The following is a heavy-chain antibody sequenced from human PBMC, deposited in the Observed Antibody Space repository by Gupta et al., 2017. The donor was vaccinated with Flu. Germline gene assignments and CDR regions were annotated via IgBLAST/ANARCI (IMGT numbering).Heavy chain of an antibody. CDR2: ISRGSDYI. V-gene: IGHV3-21*01. J-gene: IGHJ6*03. D-gene: IGHD3-10*01. CDR3: TTSVGINMVRGIMDV. Sequence: EVQLVESGVGLVKPGGSLTLSCAASGFTFNVYGMNWVRQAPGKGLEWVSSISRGSDYIYYGDSVKGRFTISRDNAKNSLYLQMSSLRAEDTAVYYCTTSVGINMVRGIMDVWGKGTTVTVSS. CDR1: GFTFNVYG.